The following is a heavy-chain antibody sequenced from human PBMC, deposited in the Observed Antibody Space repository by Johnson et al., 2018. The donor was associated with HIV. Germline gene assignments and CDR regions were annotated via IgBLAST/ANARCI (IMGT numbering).Heavy chain of an antibody. V-gene: IGHV3-33*06. CDR1: GFTFSGYA. CDR3: AKQGGSRLHLWVDAFDI. CDR2: IWYDGSNK. Sequence: QVQLVESGGGVVQPGRSLRLSCAESGFTFSGYAMHWVRQAPGKGLEWVAVIWYDGSNKYFADSVKGRFTISRDNSKNTLYLQMNSLRAEDTAVYYCAKQGGSRLHLWVDAFDIWGQGTMVTVSS. J-gene: IGHJ3*02. D-gene: IGHD3-10*01.